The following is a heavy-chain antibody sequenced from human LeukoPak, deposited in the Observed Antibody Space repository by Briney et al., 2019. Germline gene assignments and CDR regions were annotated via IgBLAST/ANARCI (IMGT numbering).Heavy chain of an antibody. CDR2: IYYSGIT. Sequence: KPSQTLSLTCTVSGGSISSDDYYWSWIRQPPGKGLEWIGYIYYSGITYYNPSLKSRVTISVDTSKNQFSLKLSSVTAADTAVYYCARHRTVSSGWAPADYWGQGTLVTVSS. D-gene: IGHD6-19*01. J-gene: IGHJ4*02. V-gene: IGHV4-30-4*01. CDR3: ARHRTVSSGWAPADY. CDR1: GGSISSDDYY.